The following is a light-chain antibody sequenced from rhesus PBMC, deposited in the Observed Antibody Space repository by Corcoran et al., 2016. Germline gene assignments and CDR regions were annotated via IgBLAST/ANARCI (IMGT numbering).Light chain of an antibody. CDR3: PHGYVIPYS. Sequence: DIQMTQSPSSLSASVGDRVTITCRASENVNNYLNWYQQKPGKAPNLLIYKASTLQSGGPSRFSGSGSRTNYTFTIRSLQPEDFATYYCPHGYVIPYSFGQGTKVGVK. V-gene: IGKV1-74*01. J-gene: IGKJ2*01. CDR2: KAS. CDR1: ENVNNY.